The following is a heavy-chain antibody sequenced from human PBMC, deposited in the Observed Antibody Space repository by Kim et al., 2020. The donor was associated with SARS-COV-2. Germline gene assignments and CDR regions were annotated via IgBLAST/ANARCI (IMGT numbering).Heavy chain of an antibody. V-gene: IGHV3-23*01. D-gene: IGHD3-10*01. CDR2: ITDTGSTT. CDR1: GFTFSSYA. J-gene: IGHJ4*02. Sequence: GGSLRLSCAASGFTFSSYAMSWVRQAPGKGLEWVSAITDTGSTTYYADSVKGRFTISRDNSNNTLSLQMNSLRAEDTAVYYCAKDQRFGEGNWGQGTLVTVSS. CDR3: AKDQRFGEGN.